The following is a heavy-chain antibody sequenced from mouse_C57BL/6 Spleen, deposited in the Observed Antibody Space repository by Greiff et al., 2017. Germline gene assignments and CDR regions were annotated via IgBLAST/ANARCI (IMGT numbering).Heavy chain of an antibody. CDR2: INPNNGGT. D-gene: IGHD2-5*01. CDR3: AREGVYSNYYYFDY. Sequence: VQLQQSGPELVKPGASVKIPCKASGYTFTDYNMDWVKQSHGKSLEWIGDINPNNGGTIYNQKFKGKATLTVDKSSSTAYMELRSLTSEDTAVYYCAREGVYSNYYYFDYWGQGTTLTVSS. J-gene: IGHJ2*01. CDR1: GYTFTDYN. V-gene: IGHV1-18*01.